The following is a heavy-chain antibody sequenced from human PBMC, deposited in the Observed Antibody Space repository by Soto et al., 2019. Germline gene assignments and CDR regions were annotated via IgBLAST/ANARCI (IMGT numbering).Heavy chain of an antibody. CDR2: IRRSSSYT. CDR3: ARELVVGRTGHYMDV. Sequence: GGSLRLSCIASGFSFSTYSMNWVRQAPGKGLEWVSSIRRSSSYTYYADSLKGRFTISRDNAKNSLFLQMNSLRGEDTAVYFCARELVVGRTGHYMDVWGKGTTVTVSS. J-gene: IGHJ6*03. V-gene: IGHV3-21*01. D-gene: IGHD1-26*01. CDR1: GFSFSTYS.